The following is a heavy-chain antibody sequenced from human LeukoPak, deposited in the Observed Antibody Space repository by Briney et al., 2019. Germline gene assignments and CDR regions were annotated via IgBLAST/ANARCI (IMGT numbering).Heavy chain of an antibody. CDR3: AAGPFGY. Sequence: GGSLRLSCAASRFTFSSYWMSWVRQAPGKGLEWVANIKQDGSEKYYVDSVKGRFTISRDNAKNSLYLQMNSLRAEDTAVYYCAAGPFGYWGQGTLVTVSS. D-gene: IGHD6-13*01. J-gene: IGHJ4*02. CDR2: IKQDGSEK. V-gene: IGHV3-7*01. CDR1: RFTFSSYW.